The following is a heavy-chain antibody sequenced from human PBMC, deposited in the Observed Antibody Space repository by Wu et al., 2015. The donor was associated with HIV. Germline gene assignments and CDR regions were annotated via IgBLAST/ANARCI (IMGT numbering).Heavy chain of an antibody. V-gene: IGHV1-2*02. J-gene: IGHJ5*02. CDR3: ARDLQNRPDVYYDSSGYYANWFDP. CDR2: INPNSGGT. CDR1: GYTFTGYY. D-gene: IGHD3-22*01. Sequence: QVQLVQSGAEVKKPGASVKVSCKASGYTFTGYYMHWVRQAPGQGLEWMGWINPNSGGTNYAQKFQGRVTMTRDTSISTAYMELSRLRSDDTAVYYCARDLQNRPDVYYDSSGYYANWFDPWGQGTLVTVSS.